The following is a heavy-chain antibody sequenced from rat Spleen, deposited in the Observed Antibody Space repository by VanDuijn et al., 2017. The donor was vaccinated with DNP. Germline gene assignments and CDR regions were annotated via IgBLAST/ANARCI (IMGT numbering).Heavy chain of an antibody. CDR1: GYSITTNY. CDR2: ISYSGGT. V-gene: IGHV3-1*01. CDR3: ATSTVAY. D-gene: IGHD1-2*01. J-gene: IGHJ3*01. Sequence: EVQLQESGPGLVKPSQSLSLTCSVTGYSITTNYWGWIRKFPGNKMEWVGHISYSGGTHYNPSLKSRISITRDTSKNQFFLQFNSVTTEDTATDYCATSTVAYWGQGTLVTVSS.